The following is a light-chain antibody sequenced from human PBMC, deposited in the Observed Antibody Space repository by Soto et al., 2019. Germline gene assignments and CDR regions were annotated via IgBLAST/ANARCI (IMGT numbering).Light chain of an antibody. Sequence: EIVLTQSPATLSLSPGESATLSCRASRSVSSYLAWYQQKPGQAPRLLIYGASTRATGIPARFSGSGSGTDFTLTISSLKPDDVAIYYCQQYNDYSWTFGQGTKVDIK. CDR2: GAS. V-gene: IGKV3-11*01. CDR1: RSVSSY. J-gene: IGKJ1*01. CDR3: QQYNDYSWT.